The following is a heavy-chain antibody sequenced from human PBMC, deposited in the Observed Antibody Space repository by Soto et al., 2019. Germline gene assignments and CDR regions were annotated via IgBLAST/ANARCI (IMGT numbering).Heavy chain of an antibody. CDR1: GFIFSSYA. V-gene: IGHV3-30-3*01. D-gene: IGHD6-19*01. J-gene: IGHJ5*02. Sequence: QVQLVESGGGVVQPGRSLRLSCAASGFIFSSYAMHWVRRAPGKGLEWVAAISFDGSSEYYADSVKGRFKISRESSRKTLSVQMDTVSFEDTAVYFCAREDFRRRLDSKDRFDPWGQGTQVTVS. CDR2: ISFDGSSE. CDR3: AREDFRRRLDSKDRFDP.